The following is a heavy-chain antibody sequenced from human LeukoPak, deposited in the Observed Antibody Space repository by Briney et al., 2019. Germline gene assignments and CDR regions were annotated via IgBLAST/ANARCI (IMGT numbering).Heavy chain of an antibody. CDR2: INHSGST. D-gene: IGHD5-18*01. V-gene: IGHV4-34*01. J-gene: IGHJ4*02. CDR1: GGSFSGYY. CDR3: ARLPQINRYSYGLD. Sequence: SETLSLTCAVYGGSFSGYYWSWIRQPPGKGLEWIGEINHSGSTNYNPSLKSRVTISVDTSKNQSSLKLSSVTAADTAVYYCARLPQINRYSYGLDWGQGTLVTVSS.